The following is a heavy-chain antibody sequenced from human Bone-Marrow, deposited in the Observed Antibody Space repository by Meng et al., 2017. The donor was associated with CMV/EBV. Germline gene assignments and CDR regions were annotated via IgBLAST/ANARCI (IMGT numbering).Heavy chain of an antibody. CDR2: IYSCGST. J-gene: IGHJ6*01. Sequence: GGSLRLSCAASGFTFSSYEMNWVRQAPGKGLEWVSVIYSCGSTYYADSVKGRFTISRDNSKNTLYLQMNSLRAEDTAVYYCARGRYYDFWSGYYFSGMDVWGQGTTVTVSS. V-gene: IGHV3-66*03. D-gene: IGHD3-3*01. CDR3: ARGRYYDFWSGYYFSGMDV. CDR1: GFTFSSYE.